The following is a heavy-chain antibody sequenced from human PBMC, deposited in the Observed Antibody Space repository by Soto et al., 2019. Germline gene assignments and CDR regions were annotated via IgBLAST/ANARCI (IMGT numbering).Heavy chain of an antibody. D-gene: IGHD3-10*01. CDR1: GYSFTSYW. Sequence: PGESLKISCKGSGYSFTSYWISWVRQMPGKGLEWMGRIDPSDSYTNYSPSFQGHVTISADKSISTAYLQWSSLKASDTAMYYCASAGNNPSNYYYGMDVWGQGTTVTV. CDR2: IDPSDSYT. J-gene: IGHJ6*02. CDR3: ASAGNNPSNYYYGMDV. V-gene: IGHV5-10-1*01.